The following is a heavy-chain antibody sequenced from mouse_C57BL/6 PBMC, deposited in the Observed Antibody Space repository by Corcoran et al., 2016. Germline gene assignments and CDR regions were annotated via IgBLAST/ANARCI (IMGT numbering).Heavy chain of an antibody. CDR2: INTYSGVP. CDR1: GYTFTTYG. J-gene: IGHJ2*01. Sequence: QIQLVQSGPELKKPGETVKISCKASGYTFTTYGMSWVKQAPGKGLKWMGWINTYSGVPTYADDFKGRFAFSLETSASTAYLQINNLKNEDTATYFCARGAQATGYWGQGTTLTVSS. D-gene: IGHD3-2*02. CDR3: ARGAQATGY. V-gene: IGHV9-3*01.